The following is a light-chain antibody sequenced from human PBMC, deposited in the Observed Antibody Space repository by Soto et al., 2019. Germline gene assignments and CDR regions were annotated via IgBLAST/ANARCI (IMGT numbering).Light chain of an antibody. Sequence: EIVMTQSPATLSLSPGERATLSCRASQSVSSNLAWYQQKPGQAPRLLIYGASTRATGIPARFSGSGSGTEFTLTISSLQSEDFAVYYCQQYTNWPRPFGQGTKVDI. CDR1: QSVSSN. V-gene: IGKV3-15*01. CDR2: GAS. CDR3: QQYTNWPRP. J-gene: IGKJ1*01.